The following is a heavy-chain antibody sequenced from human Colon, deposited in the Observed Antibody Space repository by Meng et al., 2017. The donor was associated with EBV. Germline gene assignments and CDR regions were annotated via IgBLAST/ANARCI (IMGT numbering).Heavy chain of an antibody. CDR1: DDSITNHNW. Sequence: QVQVRESGPPLVKPSETLSLTCAVSDDSITNHNWWAWVRQPPGKGLEWIGEIPHRGSSAYNPSLKSRVSMSIDKSKNQFSLKLTSVTAADTAVYHCLRGSGGSVWGQGTLVTVSS. CDR2: IPHRGSS. V-gene: IGHV4-4*02. D-gene: IGHD3-10*01. J-gene: IGHJ1*01. CDR3: LRGSGGSV.